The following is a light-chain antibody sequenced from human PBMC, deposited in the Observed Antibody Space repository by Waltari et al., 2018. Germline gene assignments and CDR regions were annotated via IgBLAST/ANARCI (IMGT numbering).Light chain of an antibody. J-gene: IGLJ3*02. Sequence: QSVLTQPPSVSAAPGQKVTISCSGSSSNIGNNYVSWYQQLPGTAPQLLIYDNKKRPSGIPDRFSGSKSGTSATLGITGLQTGDEADYYCGTWDSSLSAGLFGGGTKLTVL. CDR1: SSNIGNNY. CDR2: DNK. CDR3: GTWDSSLSAGL. V-gene: IGLV1-51*01.